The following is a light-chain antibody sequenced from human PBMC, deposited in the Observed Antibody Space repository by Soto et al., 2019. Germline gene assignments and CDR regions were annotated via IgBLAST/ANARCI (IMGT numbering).Light chain of an antibody. CDR2: DAS. CDR1: QSISSY. V-gene: IGKV3-11*01. CDR3: QQYNNWPGT. J-gene: IGKJ1*01. Sequence: EIVLTQSPATLSLSPGERATLSCRASQSISSYLAWYQQKPGQAPRLLIYDASNRATGIPARFSGSGSGTDFTLTISSLEPEDFAVYHCQQYNNWPGTFGQGTRVEIK.